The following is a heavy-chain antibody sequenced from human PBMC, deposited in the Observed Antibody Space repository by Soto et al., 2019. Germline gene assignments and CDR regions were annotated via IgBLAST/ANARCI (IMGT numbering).Heavy chain of an antibody. CDR1: GGSINSDDSF. CDR2: LYYGGST. Sequence: KASETLSLTCSVSGGSINSDDSFWGWVRQSPGKGLEWIGSLYYGGSTFYNPSLKSRVTIDTSKNQFSLRLTSVTAADTAIYYCARQLPVGATSWFDPWGQGTLVTV. D-gene: IGHD1-26*01. CDR3: ARQLPVGATSWFDP. V-gene: IGHV4-39*01. J-gene: IGHJ5*02.